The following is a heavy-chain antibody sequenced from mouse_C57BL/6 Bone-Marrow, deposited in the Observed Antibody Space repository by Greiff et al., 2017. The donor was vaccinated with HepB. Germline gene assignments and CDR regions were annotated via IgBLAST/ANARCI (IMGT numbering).Heavy chain of an antibody. CDR2: IYPGDGDT. J-gene: IGHJ4*01. D-gene: IGHD2-3*01. CDR1: GYAFSSSW. CDR3: ARGGGYYAYYYAMDY. V-gene: IGHV1-82*01. Sequence: QVQLQQSGPELVKPGASVKISCKASGYAFSSSWMNWVKQRPGKGLEWIGRIYPGDGDTNYNGKFKGKATLTADKSSSTAYMQLSSLTSEDSAVYYCARGGGYYAYYYAMDYWGQGTSVTVSS.